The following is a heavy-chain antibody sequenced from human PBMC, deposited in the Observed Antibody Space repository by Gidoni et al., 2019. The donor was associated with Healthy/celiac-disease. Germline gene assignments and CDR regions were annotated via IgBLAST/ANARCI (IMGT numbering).Heavy chain of an antibody. CDR2: IRSKANSYAT. D-gene: IGHD3-22*01. CDR3: TPAYYYDSSGYHSDFDF. Sequence: EVQLVEYGGGLVQPGGSLKLSCAASGFAFSGSAMHWVRQASGKGLEWVGRIRSKANSYATAYAASVKGRFTISRDDSKNTAYLQMNSLKTEDTAVYYCTPAYYYDSSGYHSDFDFWGQGTLVTVSS. J-gene: IGHJ4*02. CDR1: GFAFSGSA. V-gene: IGHV3-73*02.